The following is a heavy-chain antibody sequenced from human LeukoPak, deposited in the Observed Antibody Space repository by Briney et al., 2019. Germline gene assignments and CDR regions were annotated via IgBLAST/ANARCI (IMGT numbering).Heavy chain of an antibody. CDR2: IYTSGRT. D-gene: IGHD6-19*01. CDR3: ARDAFSQGHYSSGCIDY. Sequence: SETLSLTCTVSGGSISSYYWSWLRQPAGKGLEWIGRIYTSGRTNYNPSLKSRVTMSVDTSKNQFSLKLSSVTAADTAVYYCARDAFSQGHYSSGCIDYWGQGTLVTVSS. J-gene: IGHJ4*02. V-gene: IGHV4-4*07. CDR1: GGSISSYY.